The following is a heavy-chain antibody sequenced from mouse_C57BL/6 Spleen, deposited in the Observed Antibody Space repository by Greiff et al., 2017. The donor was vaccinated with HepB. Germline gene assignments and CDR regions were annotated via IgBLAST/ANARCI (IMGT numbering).Heavy chain of an antibody. D-gene: IGHD3-3*01. CDR2: INPSNGGT. Sequence: VKLQQPGTELVKPGASVKLSCKASGYTFTSYWMRWVKQRPGQGVEWIGNINPSNGGTNYNEKFKSKATLTVDKSSSTAYMQLSSLTSEDSAVYYCARKAGTGAMDYWGEGTSVTVSS. V-gene: IGHV1-53*01. CDR1: GYTFTSYW. J-gene: IGHJ4*01. CDR3: ARKAGTGAMDY.